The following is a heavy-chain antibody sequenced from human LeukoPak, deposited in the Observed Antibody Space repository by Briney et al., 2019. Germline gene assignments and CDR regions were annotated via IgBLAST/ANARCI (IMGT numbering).Heavy chain of an antibody. CDR2: ISGSGGST. Sequence: GGSLRLSCAASGFTFSSYAMSWVRQAPGKGLEWVSAISGSGGSTYYADSVKGRFTISRDNSKNTLYLQMNSLRAEDTAVYYCAKDALTYYDFWSGYYPYYFDYWGQGTLVTVSS. V-gene: IGHV3-23*01. CDR3: AKDALTYYDFWSGYYPYYFDY. CDR1: GFTFSSYA. D-gene: IGHD3-3*01. J-gene: IGHJ4*02.